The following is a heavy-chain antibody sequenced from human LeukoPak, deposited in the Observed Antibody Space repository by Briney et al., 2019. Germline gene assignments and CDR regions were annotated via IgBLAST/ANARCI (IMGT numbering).Heavy chain of an antibody. J-gene: IGHJ4*02. CDR3: ASGLFGVVIPDY. D-gene: IGHD3-3*01. CDR2: INPNSGGT. CDR1: GYSFTTHD. V-gene: IGHV1-2*02. Sequence: ASVMVSCKASGYSFTTHDVNWVRQAPGQGLEWMGWINPNSGGTNYAQKFQGRVTMTRDTSISTAYMELSRLRSDDTAVYYCASGLFGVVIPDYWGQGTLVTVSS.